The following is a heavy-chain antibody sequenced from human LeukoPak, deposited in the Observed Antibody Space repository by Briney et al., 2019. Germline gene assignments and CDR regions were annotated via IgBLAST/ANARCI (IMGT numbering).Heavy chain of an antibody. CDR2: ISSSGSTI. CDR1: GFTFSSYE. V-gene: IGHV3-48*03. J-gene: IGHJ4*02. Sequence: GGSLRLSCAASGFTFSSYEMNWVRQAPGKGLEWVSYISSSGSTIYYADSVKGRFTISRDNAKNSLYLQMNSLRAEDTAVYYCAREYERIMITFGAQGTLVTVSS. CDR3: AREYERIMITF. D-gene: IGHD3-16*01.